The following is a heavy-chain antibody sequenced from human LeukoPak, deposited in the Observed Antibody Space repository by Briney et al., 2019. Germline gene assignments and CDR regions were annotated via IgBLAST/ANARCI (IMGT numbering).Heavy chain of an antibody. CDR3: AREPRYCSTTSCYPTGWFDP. V-gene: IGHV7-4-1*02. J-gene: IGHJ5*02. CDR1: GYTFTSYA. D-gene: IGHD2-2*01. Sequence: ASVKVSCKASGYTFTSYAINWVRQAPGEGLEWMGWINTNTGNPTYAQDFTGRFVFSLDTSVTTTYLQISSLKAEDTAVYYCAREPRYCSTTSCYPTGWFDPWGQGTLVTVSS. CDR2: INTNTGNP.